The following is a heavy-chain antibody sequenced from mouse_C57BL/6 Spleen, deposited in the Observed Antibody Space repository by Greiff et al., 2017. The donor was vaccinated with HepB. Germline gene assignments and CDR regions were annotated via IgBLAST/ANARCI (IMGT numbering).Heavy chain of an antibody. V-gene: IGHV3-6*01. Sequence: VQLQQSGPGLVKPSQSLSLTCSVTGYSITSGYYWNWIRQFPGNKLEWMGYISYDGSNNYNPSLKNRISITRDTSKNQFFLKLNSVTTEDTATYYCARVDDYEDYWGQGTTLTVSS. J-gene: IGHJ2*01. D-gene: IGHD2-4*01. CDR1: GYSITSGYY. CDR2: ISYDGSN. CDR3: ARVDDYEDY.